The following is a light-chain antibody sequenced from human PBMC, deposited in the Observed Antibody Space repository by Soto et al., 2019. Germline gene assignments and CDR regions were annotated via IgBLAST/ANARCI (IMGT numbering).Light chain of an antibody. CDR1: QSVSSN. V-gene: IGKV3-15*01. CDR3: QQYNNWPSCT. J-gene: IGKJ2*02. CDR2: GAS. Sequence: EIVMTQSPATLSVSPGERGTLSCRASQSVSSNLAWYQQKPGQAPRLLIYGASTRATGIPARFSGSGSGTEFTLTISSLQSEDFAVYYCQQYNNWPSCTFGQGTKLEIK.